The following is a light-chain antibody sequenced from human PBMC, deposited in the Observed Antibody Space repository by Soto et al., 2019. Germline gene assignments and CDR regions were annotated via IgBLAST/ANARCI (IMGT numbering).Light chain of an antibody. Sequence: QPVLTQSPSASAFLGASVKLTCTLRSGHSSDAIAWHHQQPEKGPRYLMKLNSDGSHSKGDAIPDRFSGSSSGAERSLTISSLQYEDESDYYCQTWGTAIHYVFGTGTKLTVL. V-gene: IGLV4-69*01. CDR3: QTWGTAIHYV. CDR1: SGHSSDA. J-gene: IGLJ1*01. CDR2: LNSDGSH.